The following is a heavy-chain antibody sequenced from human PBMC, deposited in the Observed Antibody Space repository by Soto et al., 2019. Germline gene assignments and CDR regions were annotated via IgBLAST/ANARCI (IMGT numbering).Heavy chain of an antibody. CDR1: GFIFRNYA. CDR3: AKDVDTVGLSDGSGYFDL. V-gene: IGHV3-23*01. CDR2: ISGSGVGT. Sequence: VGSLRLSCEASGFIFRNYAMSWVRQAPGKGLEWVSSISGSGVGTYYADSVQGRFTISRDNSTNTLFLQLSSLRAEDTALYYCAKDVDTVGLSDGSGYFDLWGQGALVTVS. D-gene: IGHD3-22*01. J-gene: IGHJ4*02.